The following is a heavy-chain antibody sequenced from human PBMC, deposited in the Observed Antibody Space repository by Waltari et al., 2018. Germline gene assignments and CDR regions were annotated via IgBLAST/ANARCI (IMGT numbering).Heavy chain of an antibody. J-gene: IGHJ5*02. V-gene: IGHV4-59*07. CDR3: ARGRIHYTSNWFDP. CDR2: IYYTGGT. CDR1: NLPLTSFL. D-gene: IGHD3-10*01. Sequence: QVQLRVSGPGQEALWDTVPLTCSVSNLPLTSFLWQYTRLSPEKGLEWIGYIYYTGGTDYNPSLKSRVTISVDTAKNQFSLRLNSVTAADTGVYYCARGRIHYTSNWFDPWGQGTLVTVSS.